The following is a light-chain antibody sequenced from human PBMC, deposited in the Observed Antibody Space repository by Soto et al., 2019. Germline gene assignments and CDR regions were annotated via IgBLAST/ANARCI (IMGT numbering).Light chain of an antibody. CDR1: SSDVGGYNY. J-gene: IGLJ1*01. CDR2: EVS. Sequence: QSVLTQPASVSGSPGQSITISCTGTSSDVGGYNYVSWYQQHPDKAPKLMISEVSNRPSGVSNRFSGSKSGNSASLTISGLQADDEADYYCCSLTTSHTYVFGSGTKVTVL. V-gene: IGLV2-14*01. CDR3: CSLTTSHTYV.